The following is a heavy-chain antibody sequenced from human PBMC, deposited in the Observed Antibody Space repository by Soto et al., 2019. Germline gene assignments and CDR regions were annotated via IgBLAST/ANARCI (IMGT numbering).Heavy chain of an antibody. CDR1: GYTFTGYY. CDR2: INPNSGGT. D-gene: IGHD2-2*01. CDR3: ARVGEGRPAAMQGGWFDP. V-gene: IGHV1-2*02. J-gene: IGHJ5*02. Sequence: GASVKVSCKASGYTFTGYYMHWVRQAPGQGLEWMGWINPNSGGTNYAQKFQGRVTMTRDTSISTAYMELSRLRSDDTAVYYCARVGEGRPAAMQGGWFDPWGQGTLVTVSS.